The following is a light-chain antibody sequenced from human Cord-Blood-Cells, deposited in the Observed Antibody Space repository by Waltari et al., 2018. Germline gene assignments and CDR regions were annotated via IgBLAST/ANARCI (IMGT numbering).Light chain of an antibody. CDR2: GAS. V-gene: IGKV3-20*01. CDR1: QSVSSSY. Sequence: EIVLTQSPGTLSLSPGERATLSCRASQSVSSSYLAWYQQKPGQAPRLLICGASSRATGIPDMFSGSGSGTDFTLTISRLEPEDFAVYYCQQNSSSPMYTFGQGTKLEIK. J-gene: IGKJ2*01. CDR3: QQNSSSPMYT.